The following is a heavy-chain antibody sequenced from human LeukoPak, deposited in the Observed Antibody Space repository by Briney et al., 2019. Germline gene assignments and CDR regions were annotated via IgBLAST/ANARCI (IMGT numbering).Heavy chain of an antibody. CDR1: GYSISSGYY. CDR2: IYHSGTI. Sequence: SETLSLTCTVSGYSISSGYYWGWIRQAPGKGLEWIGSIYHSGTIKYNPSLKSRVTISIDTSKNKFSLKLSSVTAADTAVYYCARDWGYCTNGVCYAFDYWGQGTLVTVSS. CDR3: ARDWGYCTNGVCYAFDY. D-gene: IGHD2-8*01. V-gene: IGHV4-38-2*02. J-gene: IGHJ4*02.